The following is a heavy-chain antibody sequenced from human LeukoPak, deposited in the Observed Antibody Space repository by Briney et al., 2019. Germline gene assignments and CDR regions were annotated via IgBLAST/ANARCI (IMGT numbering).Heavy chain of an antibody. V-gene: IGHV3-21*01. CDR1: GFTFSSYS. J-gene: IGHJ4*02. D-gene: IGHD6-6*01. Sequence: KPGGSLRLSCAASGFTFSSYSMNWVRQAPGKGLEWVSSISTSSSSIYYAGLVKGRFTISRDNAKNSLYLQMNSLRAEDTAVYYCARDGNEFSSSYYFDYWGQGTLVTVSS. CDR3: ARDGNEFSSSYYFDY. CDR2: ISTSSSSI.